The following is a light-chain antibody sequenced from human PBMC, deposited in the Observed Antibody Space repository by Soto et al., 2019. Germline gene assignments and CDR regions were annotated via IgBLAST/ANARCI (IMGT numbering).Light chain of an antibody. J-gene: IGKJ1*01. CDR1: QSVSSN. V-gene: IGKV3-15*01. CDR3: QQYNNWPPT. CDR2: GAS. Sequence: EIVMTQSHATLSVSPGERATLSCRASQSVSSNLAWYQQKPGQAPRLLIYGASTRATGIPARFSGSGSGTEFTLTISSLQSEDFAVYYCQQYNNWPPTFGQGTNV.